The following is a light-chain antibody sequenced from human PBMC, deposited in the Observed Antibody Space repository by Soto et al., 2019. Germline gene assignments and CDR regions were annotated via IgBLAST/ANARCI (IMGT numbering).Light chain of an antibody. CDR3: CSYATSYVL. V-gene: IGLV2-23*01. CDR1: SSDVGSYNL. J-gene: IGLJ2*01. Sequence: QSALTQPASVSGSPGQSITISCTGTSSDVGSYNLVSWYQQHPGKAPKVMIYEGTKRPSGVSNRFSGSESGNTASLTISGLQAEDEAVYYCCSYATSYVLFGGGTKLTVL. CDR2: EGT.